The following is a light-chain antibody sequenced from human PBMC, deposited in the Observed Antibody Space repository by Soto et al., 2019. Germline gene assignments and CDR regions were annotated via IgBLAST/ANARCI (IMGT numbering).Light chain of an antibody. CDR1: QSVLHSSNNKNF. Sequence: DIVLTQSPDSLAVSLGERATINCKSSQSVLHSSNNKNFLAWYQQKSGQPPKLLIYWASTRESGVPDRFSGSGSRTDFTLAISSLQAEDVAIYYCQHHYDAPWAFGQGTKVEVK. CDR3: QHHYDAPWA. J-gene: IGKJ1*01. CDR2: WAS. V-gene: IGKV4-1*01.